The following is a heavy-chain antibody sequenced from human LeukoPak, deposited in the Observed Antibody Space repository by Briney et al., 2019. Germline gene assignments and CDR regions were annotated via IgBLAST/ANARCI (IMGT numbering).Heavy chain of an antibody. Sequence: ASVKLSCKASGGTFSSYAISWVRQAPGQGLEWMGRIIPILGIANYAQKFQGRVTITADKSTSTAYMELSSLRSEDTAVYYCARDRDRVVVTAIRSAFDIWGQGTMVTVSS. J-gene: IGHJ3*02. CDR3: ARDRDRVVVTAIRSAFDI. D-gene: IGHD2-21*02. CDR1: GGTFSSYA. CDR2: IIPILGIA. V-gene: IGHV1-69*04.